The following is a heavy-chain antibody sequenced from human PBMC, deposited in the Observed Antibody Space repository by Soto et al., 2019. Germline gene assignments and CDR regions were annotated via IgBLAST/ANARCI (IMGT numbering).Heavy chain of an antibody. V-gene: IGHV3-21*01. J-gene: IGHJ6*03. CDR2: ISSSSSYI. CDR3: ASLDYGDYRTKYYMDV. Sequence: GGSLRLSCAASGFTFSSYSMNWVRQAPGKGLEWVSSISSSSSYIYYADSVKGRFTISRDNAKNSLYLQMNSLRAEDTAVYYCASLDYGDYRTKYYMDVWGKGTTVTVSS. D-gene: IGHD4-17*01. CDR1: GFTFSSYS.